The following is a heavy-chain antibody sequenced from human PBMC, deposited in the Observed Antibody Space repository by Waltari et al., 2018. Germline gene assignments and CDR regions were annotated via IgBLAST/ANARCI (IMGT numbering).Heavy chain of an antibody. CDR1: VFTLSSSS. D-gene: IGHD3-3*01. V-gene: IGHV3-21*01. Sequence: EVQLVAYGGGLVKPGGSLRLSCAASVFTLSSSSTHCVRQAPGKGLEWVSSISSSSSYIYYAYSVKGRFTISRDNAKNSLYLQMNSLGAEDTAVYYCARGLCDFWKHGMDVWGQGTTVTVSS. J-gene: IGHJ6*02. CDR2: ISSSSSYI. CDR3: ARGLCDFWKHGMDV.